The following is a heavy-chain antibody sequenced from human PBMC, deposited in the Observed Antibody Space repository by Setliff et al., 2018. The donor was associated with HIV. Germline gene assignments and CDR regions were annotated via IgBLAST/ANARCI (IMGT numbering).Heavy chain of an antibody. CDR1: GYTFTSYY. CDR2: INPNGGTT. CDR3: ARDKEPWEGYYKYYSMDV. J-gene: IGHJ6*03. Sequence: GASVKVSCKASGYTFTSYYFHWVRQAPGQGLEWMGVINPNGGTTNYARKFQGRVTMTRDTSINTAYMDLSRLTSDDTAVYYCARDKEPWEGYYKYYSMDVWGKGTKVTVSS. D-gene: IGHD1-26*01. V-gene: IGHV1-46*01.